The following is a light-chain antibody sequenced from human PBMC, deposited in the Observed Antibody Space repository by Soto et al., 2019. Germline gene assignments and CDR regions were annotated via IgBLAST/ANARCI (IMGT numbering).Light chain of an antibody. CDR1: SGAVTRGHF. CDR3: LLSYSGTNWV. Sequence: QTVVTQEPSLTVSPGGTVTLTCGSSSGAVTRGHFPYWFQQKPGQAPMTLIYDTASKHSWTPARFSGSLLGGKAALTLAGALTDDEADYYCLLSYSGTNWVFGGGTKLTVL. CDR2: DTA. J-gene: IGLJ3*02. V-gene: IGLV7-46*01.